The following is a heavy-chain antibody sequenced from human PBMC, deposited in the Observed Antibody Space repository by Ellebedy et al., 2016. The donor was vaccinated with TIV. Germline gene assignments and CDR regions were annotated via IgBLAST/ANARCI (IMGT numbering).Heavy chain of an antibody. J-gene: IGHJ5*02. Sequence: GESLKISCAASGFTFGGYAMNWVRQAPGKGLEWVAVLSDDGTKKYYTDSVKGRFTISRDNSKNTLSLQMNSLRAEDTALYYCARGRRSHSRDLWLSWLDPWGQGTLVIVSS. CDR1: GFTFGGYA. V-gene: IGHV3-30*04. D-gene: IGHD5-18*01. CDR3: ARGRRSHSRDLWLSWLDP. CDR2: LSDDGTKK.